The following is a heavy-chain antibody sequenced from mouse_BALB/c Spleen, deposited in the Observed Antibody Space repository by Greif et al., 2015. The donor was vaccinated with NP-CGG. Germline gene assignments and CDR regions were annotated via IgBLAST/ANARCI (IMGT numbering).Heavy chain of an antibody. CDR1: GFTFSDFY. J-gene: IGHJ1*01. CDR2: SRNKANDYTT. V-gene: IGHV7-1*02. D-gene: IGHD1-1*01. CDR3: ARGYYGSSYWYFDV. Sequence: EVKLVESGGGLVQPGGSLRLSCATSGFTFSDFYMEWVRQPPGKRLEWIAASRNKANDYTTEYSASVKGRFIVSRDTSQSVLYLQMNALRAEDTAIYYCARGYYGSSYWYFDVWGAGTTVTVSS.